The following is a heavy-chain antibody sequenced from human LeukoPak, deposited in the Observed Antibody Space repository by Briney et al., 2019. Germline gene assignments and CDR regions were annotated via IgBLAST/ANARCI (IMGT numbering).Heavy chain of an antibody. V-gene: IGHV4-34*01. D-gene: IGHD3-10*01. CDR2: INHSGST. CDR3: ARGSIITMVRGYYYGMDV. CDR1: GGSFSGYY. J-gene: IGHJ6*02. Sequence: SETLSLTCAVYGGSFSGYYWSWIRQPPGKGLEWIGEINHSGSTNYNPSLKSRVTISVDTSKNQFSLKLGSVTAADTAVYYCARGSIITMVRGYYYGMDVWGQGTTVTVSS.